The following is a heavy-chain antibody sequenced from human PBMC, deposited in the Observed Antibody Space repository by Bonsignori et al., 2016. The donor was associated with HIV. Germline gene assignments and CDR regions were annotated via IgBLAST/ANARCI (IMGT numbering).Heavy chain of an antibody. CDR1: GFTFSSYA. V-gene: IGHV3-23*03. CDR2: IYSGGSST. D-gene: IGHD2-8*01. Sequence: GESLKISCAASGFTFSSYAMSWVRQAPGKGLEWVSVIYSGGSSTYYADSVKGRFTISRDNSKNTLYLQMNSLRAEDTAVYYCAKEAGYCTNGVCYRPFDYWGQGTLVTVSS. J-gene: IGHJ4*02. CDR3: AKEAGYCTNGVCYRPFDY.